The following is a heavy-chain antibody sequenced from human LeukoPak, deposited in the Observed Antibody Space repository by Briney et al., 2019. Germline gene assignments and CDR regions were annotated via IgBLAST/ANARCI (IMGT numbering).Heavy chain of an antibody. CDR2: INHSGST. CDR3: AGAKYYYDAFNAFDI. V-gene: IGHV4-34*01. J-gene: IGHJ3*02. D-gene: IGHD3-22*01. CDR1: GGSFSGYY. Sequence: SETLSLTCAVYGGSFSGYYWSWIRQPPGKGLEWIGEINHSGSTNYNPSLKSRVTISVDRSKNQFSLKLSSVTAADTAVYYCAGAKYYYDAFNAFDIWGQGTMVSVSS.